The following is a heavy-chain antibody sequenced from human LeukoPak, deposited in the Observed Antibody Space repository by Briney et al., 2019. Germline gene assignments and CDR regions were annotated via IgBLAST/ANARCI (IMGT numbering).Heavy chain of an antibody. CDR1: GYTFTSYY. D-gene: IGHD6-19*01. CDR2: INPSGGST. J-gene: IGHJ5*02. CDR3: ARTVAVCWFDP. V-gene: IGHV1-46*01. Sequence: ASVKVSCKASGYTFTSYYMHWVRQAPGQGLEWMGIINPSGGSTSYAQKFQGRVTMTRDTSTSTAYMELRSLRSDDTAVYYCARTVAVCWFDPWGQGTLVTVSS.